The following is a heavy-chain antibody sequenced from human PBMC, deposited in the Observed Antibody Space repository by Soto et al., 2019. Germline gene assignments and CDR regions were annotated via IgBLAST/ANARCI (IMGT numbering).Heavy chain of an antibody. V-gene: IGHV3-11*06. J-gene: IGHJ6*02. CDR1: GFTFSDYY. CDR2: ISSSSSYT. CDR3: ASQRAATDYYYYYGMDV. Sequence: GGSLRLSCAASGFTFSDYYMSWIRQAPGKGLEWVSYISSSSSYTNYADSVKGRFTISRDNAKNSLYLQMNSLRAEDTAVYYCASQRAATDYYYYYGMDVWGQGTTVTVSS. D-gene: IGHD2-15*01.